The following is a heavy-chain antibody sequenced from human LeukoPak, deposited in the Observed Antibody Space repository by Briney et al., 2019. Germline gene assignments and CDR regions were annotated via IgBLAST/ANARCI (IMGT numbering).Heavy chain of an antibody. Sequence: GSLRLSCAASGFTFSSYAMHWVRQAPGKGREGVAVISYDGSNKYYADSVKGRFTISRDNSKNTLYLQMNSLRAEDTAVYYCARGRRGYSYGRVTLGYWGQGTLVTVSS. D-gene: IGHD5-18*01. CDR1: GFTFSSYA. CDR3: ARGRRGYSYGRVTLGY. V-gene: IGHV3-30-3*01. CDR2: ISYDGSNK. J-gene: IGHJ4*02.